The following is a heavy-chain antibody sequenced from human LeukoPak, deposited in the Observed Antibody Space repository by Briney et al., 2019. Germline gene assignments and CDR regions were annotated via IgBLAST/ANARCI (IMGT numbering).Heavy chain of an antibody. CDR2: IIPIFGTA. CDR1: GGTFSSYA. D-gene: IGHD5-12*01. Sequence: SVKVSCKASGGTFSSYAISWVRQAPGQGLEWMGEIIPIFGTANYAQKFQGRVTITADKSTSTAYMELGSLRSEDTAVYYCARETRGYSGYDYMDVWGQGTTVTVSS. CDR3: ARETRGYSGYDYMDV. J-gene: IGHJ6*03. V-gene: IGHV1-69*06.